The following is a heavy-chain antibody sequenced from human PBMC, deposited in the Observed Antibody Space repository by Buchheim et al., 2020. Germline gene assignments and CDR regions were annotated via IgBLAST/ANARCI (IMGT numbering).Heavy chain of an antibody. D-gene: IGHD2-15*01. Sequence: EVQLVESGGGFVQPGGSLRLSCAASGLTFSSYWIHWVRQAPGKGLVWVSRINGDGSSTDYADSVKGRFTISRDNAKNTFYLQMTSLRAEDTAVYYCVGRAYFDYWGQGTL. J-gene: IGHJ4*02. CDR3: VGRAYFDY. V-gene: IGHV3-74*01. CDR1: GLTFSSYW. CDR2: INGDGSST.